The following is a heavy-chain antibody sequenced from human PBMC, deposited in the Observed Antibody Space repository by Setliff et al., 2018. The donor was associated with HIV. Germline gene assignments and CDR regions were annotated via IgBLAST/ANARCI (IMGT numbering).Heavy chain of an antibody. CDR2: VNEASGNT. Sequence: ASVKVSCKASGYTFTTYAIFWVRQAPGQRLEWMGWVNEASGNTKCSQKFQGRVTITRDTSASTAYMELSSLRSEDTAVYYCAREARYQDRYYYYMDVWGKGTTVTVSS. CDR3: AREARYQDRYYYYMDV. V-gene: IGHV1-3*01. CDR1: GYTFTTYA. D-gene: IGHD1-20*01. J-gene: IGHJ6*03.